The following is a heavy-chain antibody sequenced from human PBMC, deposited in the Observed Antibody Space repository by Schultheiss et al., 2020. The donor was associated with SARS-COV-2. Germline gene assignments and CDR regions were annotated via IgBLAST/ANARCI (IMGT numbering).Heavy chain of an antibody. CDR3: ARDVRGTWEGGFDT. CDR1: GFTFTSSA. V-gene: IGHV1-18*01. Sequence: ASVKVSCKASGFTFTSSAVQWVRQAPGQGLEWMGWISAYNGNTNYAQKLQGRVTMTTDTSTSTAYMELSRLRSDDTAVYYCARDVRGTWEGGFDTWGQGTLVTVSS. CDR2: ISAYNGNT. D-gene: IGHD1-26*01. J-gene: IGHJ5*02.